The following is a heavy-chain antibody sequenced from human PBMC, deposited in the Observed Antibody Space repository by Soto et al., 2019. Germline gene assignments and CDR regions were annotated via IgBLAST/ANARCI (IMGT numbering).Heavy chain of an antibody. V-gene: IGHV3-30-3*01. J-gene: IGHJ4*02. D-gene: IGHD1-26*01. Sequence: QVQLVESGGGVVQPGRSLRLSCSVSGFTFSSHAMHWVRQAPGKGLEWVALISSDGSNKYYADSVKGRFTTSRDNSKNTMYLQMNSLRVEDTAVYYGARDDEGGSDCDLGYWGQGALVTVSS. CDR3: ARDDEGGSDCDLGY. CDR1: GFTFSSHA. CDR2: ISSDGSNK.